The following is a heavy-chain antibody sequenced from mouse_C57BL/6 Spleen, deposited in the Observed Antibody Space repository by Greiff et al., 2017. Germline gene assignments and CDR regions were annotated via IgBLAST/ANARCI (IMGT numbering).Heavy chain of an antibody. CDR3: ARGRGGNDYDKFAY. V-gene: IGHV1-53*01. Sequence: QVQLQQPGTELVKPGASVKLSCKASGYTFTSYWMHWVKQRPGQGLEWIGNINPSNGGTNYNEKFKSKATLPVDKASSTAYMQLSSLPSEDSAVYYCARGRGGNDYDKFAYWGQGTLVTVSA. CDR1: GYTFTSYW. CDR2: INPSNGGT. J-gene: IGHJ3*01. D-gene: IGHD2-4*01.